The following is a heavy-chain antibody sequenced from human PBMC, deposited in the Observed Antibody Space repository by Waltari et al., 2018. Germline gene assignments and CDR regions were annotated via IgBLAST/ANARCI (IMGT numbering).Heavy chain of an antibody. Sequence: EVQLVESGGGLVKPGGSLRLSCAASGFTFSSYRMNWVRQAPGKGLEWVSSISSSSSYIYYADSVKGRFTISRDNAKNSLYLQMNSLRAEDTAVYYCAREGLWFGVGALDYWGQGTLVTVSS. CDR3: AREGLWFGVGALDY. V-gene: IGHV3-21*01. J-gene: IGHJ4*02. CDR1: GFTFSSYR. CDR2: ISSSSSYI. D-gene: IGHD3-10*01.